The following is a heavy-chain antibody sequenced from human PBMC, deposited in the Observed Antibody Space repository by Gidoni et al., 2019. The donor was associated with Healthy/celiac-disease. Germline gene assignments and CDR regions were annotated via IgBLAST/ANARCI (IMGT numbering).Heavy chain of an antibody. Sequence: EVQLVESGGGLVQPGGSLRLSCAASGFTFSSYWRSWVRQAPGKGLEWVANIKQDGSEKYYVDSVKGRFTISRDNAKNSLYLQMNSLRAEDTAVYYCARNWYFDLWGRGTLVTVSS. CDR2: IKQDGSEK. V-gene: IGHV3-7*01. CDR3: ARNWYFDL. CDR1: GFTFSSYW. J-gene: IGHJ2*01.